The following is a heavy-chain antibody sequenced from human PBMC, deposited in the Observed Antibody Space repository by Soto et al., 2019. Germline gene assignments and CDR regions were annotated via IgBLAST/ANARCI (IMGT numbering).Heavy chain of an antibody. Sequence: QVQLVESGGGVVQPGRSLRLSCAASGFTFSSYGMHWVRQAPGKGLEWVAVISYDGSNKYYADSVKGRFTISRDNSKNTLYLQMNSLRAEDTAVYYCAKADTAMVTGSYYYYGMDVW. V-gene: IGHV3-30*18. CDR1: GFTFSSYG. D-gene: IGHD5-18*01. CDR3: AKADTAMVTGSYYYYGMDV. J-gene: IGHJ6*01. CDR2: ISYDGSNK.